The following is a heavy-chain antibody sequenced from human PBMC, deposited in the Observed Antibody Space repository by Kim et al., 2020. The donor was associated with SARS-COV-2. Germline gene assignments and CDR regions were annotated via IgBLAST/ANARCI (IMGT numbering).Heavy chain of an antibody. V-gene: IGHV3-21*01. CDR1: GFTFSSYS. CDR2: ISSSSSYI. CDR3: ARAHFRIAVADPFDC. J-gene: IGHJ4*02. Sequence: GGSLRLSCAASGFTFSSYSMNWVRQAPGKGLEWVSSISSSSSYIYYADSVKGRFTISSDNAKNSLYLQMNSLRAEDTAVYYCARAHFRIAVADPFDCWGQGTLVTVSS. D-gene: IGHD6-19*01.